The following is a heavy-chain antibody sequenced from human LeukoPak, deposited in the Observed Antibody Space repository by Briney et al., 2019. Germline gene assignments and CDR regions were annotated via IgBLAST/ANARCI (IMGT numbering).Heavy chain of an antibody. CDR3: ASFYCSGGSCYQYFSYYYMDV. CDR2: IYYSGST. CDR1: GGSISSYY. D-gene: IGHD2-15*01. Sequence: ASETLSLTCTVSGGSISSYYWSWIRQPPGKGLEWIGSIYYSGSTYYNPSLQSRVTISVDTSKNQFSLKLNSVTAADTAVYYCASFYCSGGSCYQYFSYYYMDVWGKGTTVTISS. J-gene: IGHJ6*03. V-gene: IGHV4-59*05.